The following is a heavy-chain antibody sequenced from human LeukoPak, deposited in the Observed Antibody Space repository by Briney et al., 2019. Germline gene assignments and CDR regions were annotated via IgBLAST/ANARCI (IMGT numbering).Heavy chain of an antibody. V-gene: IGHV3-23*01. J-gene: IGHJ3*02. D-gene: IGHD3-10*01. CDR1: GFSFSNYA. CDR3: AKYGLAGSGRYHDAFDM. Sequence: GGSLRLSCAASGFSFSNYAMTWVRQAPGKGLEWVSTVTISGDSTYYADSVKGRFTISRDNSKNTLYLIMNSLRADDTAVYYCAKYGLAGSGRYHDAFDMWGQGTVVTVSS. CDR2: VTISGDST.